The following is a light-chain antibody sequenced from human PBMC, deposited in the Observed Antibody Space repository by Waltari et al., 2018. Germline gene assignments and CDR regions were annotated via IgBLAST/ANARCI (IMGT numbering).Light chain of an antibody. CDR1: QSVTSSY. Sequence: ELVLTQSPGTLSLSPGERPPLSCRASQSVTSSYIAWYQQKPGQAPRRLIYGASSGATGVPDRFSGSGSGTDFILTISTLEPEDFAVYYCQQYDSSRGMYTFGQGTKLEI. V-gene: IGKV3-20*01. J-gene: IGKJ2*01. CDR3: QQYDSSRGMYT. CDR2: GAS.